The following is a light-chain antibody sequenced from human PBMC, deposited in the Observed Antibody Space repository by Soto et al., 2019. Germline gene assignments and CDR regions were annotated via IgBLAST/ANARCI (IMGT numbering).Light chain of an antibody. CDR2: GAS. CDR1: QDITNY. J-gene: IGKJ2*03. V-gene: IGKV1-39*01. Sequence: DIRMTQSPSSLSASVGDRVTITCRASQDITNYFNWYQQKPGKAPKLLIYGASELKSAVPSRFIGSGSGTDFTLTISSLQPEDFATYFCQQSFSASRSFGQGTKVDIK. CDR3: QQSFSASRS.